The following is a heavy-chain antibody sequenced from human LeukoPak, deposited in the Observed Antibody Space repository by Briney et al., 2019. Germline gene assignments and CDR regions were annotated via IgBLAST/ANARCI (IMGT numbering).Heavy chain of an antibody. CDR1: GGPFSGHY. J-gene: IGHJ4*02. CDR3: ARALGPAARQGIFDY. D-gene: IGHD6-13*01. Sequence: PSETLSLTCAVYGGPFSGHYWTWIRQTPDKGLEWIGESTHSGSTNYNPSLKSRVTISVDTSKNQFSLKLSSVTAADTAVYYCARALGPAARQGIFDYWGQGTLVTVSS. V-gene: IGHV4-34*01. CDR2: STHSGST.